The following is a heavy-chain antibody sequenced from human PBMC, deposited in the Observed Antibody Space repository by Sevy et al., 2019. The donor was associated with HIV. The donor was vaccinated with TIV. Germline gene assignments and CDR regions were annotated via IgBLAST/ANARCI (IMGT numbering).Heavy chain of an antibody. CDR1: GFAFSSHA. V-gene: IGHV3-30-3*01. D-gene: IGHD6-13*01. CDR3: ARDGGYSIKWYPLY. Sequence: GGSLRLSCAASGFAFSSHAMHWVRQAPGKGLEWVAVISYEGTETFYAASVEGRFTISRDNSKSMLSLQMNSLRPEDTAVYYCARDGGYSIKWYPLYWGHGTLVTVSS. J-gene: IGHJ4*01. CDR2: ISYEGTET.